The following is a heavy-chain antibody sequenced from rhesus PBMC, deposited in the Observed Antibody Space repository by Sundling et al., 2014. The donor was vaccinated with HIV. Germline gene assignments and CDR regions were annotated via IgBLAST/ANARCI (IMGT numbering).Heavy chain of an antibody. Sequence: QVTLKESGPALVKPTQTLTLTCTFSGFSINTTGTGVGWIRQPPGKALEWLASIYRSDGKFYSTSLKTRLTISKDTSKDQVVLTLTNMDPVDTATYYCARVHHSYNIWTGYSNLFDYWGQGVLVTVSS. CDR2: IYRSDGK. J-gene: IGHJ4*01. CDR3: ARVHHSYNIWTGYSNLFDY. D-gene: IGHD3-3*01. CDR1: GFSINTTGTG. V-gene: IGHV2-95*01.